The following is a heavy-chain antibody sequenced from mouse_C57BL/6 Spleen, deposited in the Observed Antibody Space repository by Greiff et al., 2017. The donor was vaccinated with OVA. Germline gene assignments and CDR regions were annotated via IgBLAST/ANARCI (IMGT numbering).Heavy chain of an antibody. V-gene: IGHV1-50*01. CDR2: IDPSDSYT. CDR1: GYTFTSYW. CDR3: ARRVPYYFDY. Sequence: VQLQQSGAELVKPGASVKLSCKASGYTFTSYWMQWVKQRPGQGLEWIGEIDPSDSYTNYNQKFKGKATLTVDTSSSTAYMQLSSLTSEDSAVYYCARRVPYYFDYWGQGTTLTVSS. J-gene: IGHJ2*01.